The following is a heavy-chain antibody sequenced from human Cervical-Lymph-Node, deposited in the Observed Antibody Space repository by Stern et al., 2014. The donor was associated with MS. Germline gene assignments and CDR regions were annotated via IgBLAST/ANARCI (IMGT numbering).Heavy chain of an antibody. CDR3: AHRHYSGWFDP. CDR1: GFSLRTSGVA. V-gene: IGHV2-5*02. D-gene: IGHD5-18*01. J-gene: IGHJ5*02. CDR2: IYWDDDK. Sequence: QVTLKESGPTLVKPTQTLTLTYTFSGFSLRTSGVAVGWIRQPPGKALEWLALIYWDDDKRYSASLKSRLTITKDTPKNQVVLTMTNMDPVDTATYYCAHRHYSGWFDPWGQGILVTVSS.